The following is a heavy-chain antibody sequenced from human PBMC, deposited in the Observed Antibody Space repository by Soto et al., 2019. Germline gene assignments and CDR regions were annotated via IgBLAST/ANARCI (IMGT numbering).Heavy chain of an antibody. CDR2: MNPNSGNT. J-gene: IGHJ6*03. CDR3: ARGLLDIVVVVAATDYYMDV. Sequence: QVQLVQSGAEVKKPGASVKVSCKASGYTFTSYDINWVRQATGQGLEWMGWMNPNSGNTGYAQKFQGRGTMTRNTSISTAYMELSSLRSEDTAVYYCARGLLDIVVVVAATDYYMDVWGKGTTVTVSS. CDR1: GYTFTSYD. V-gene: IGHV1-8*01. D-gene: IGHD2-15*01.